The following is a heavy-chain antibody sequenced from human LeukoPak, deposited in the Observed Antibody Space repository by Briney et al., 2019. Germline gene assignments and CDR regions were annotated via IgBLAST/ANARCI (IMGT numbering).Heavy chain of an antibody. V-gene: IGHV3-72*01. CDR3: ARDGAEGDNSAFDM. CDR2: TRDKARGYTT. D-gene: IGHD3-22*01. CDR1: GDTLSDHH. J-gene: IGHJ3*02. Sequence: GGSLRLSCAASGDTLSDHHMDWVPQAPGKGLEWVGRTRDKARGYTTEYAASVKGRFNISRDDSKTLVYLQMNSLRTEDTAVYFCARDGAEGDNSAFDMWGQGTVVTVSS.